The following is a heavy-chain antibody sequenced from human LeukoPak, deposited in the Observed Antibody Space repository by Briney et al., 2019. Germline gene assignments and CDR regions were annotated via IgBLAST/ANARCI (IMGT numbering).Heavy chain of an antibody. CDR2: IGGSGGST. Sequence: GGSLRLSCTASGFTFNSYAMNWVRQAPGKGLEWVSAIGGSGGSTYYADSVKGRFTISRDNSKSTLYLQKNSLRAEDTAVYYCAKEGALFGVVKTPHYCDYWGQGALVTVSP. J-gene: IGHJ4*02. CDR3: AKEGALFGVVKTPHYCDY. V-gene: IGHV3-23*01. D-gene: IGHD3-3*01. CDR1: GFTFNSYA.